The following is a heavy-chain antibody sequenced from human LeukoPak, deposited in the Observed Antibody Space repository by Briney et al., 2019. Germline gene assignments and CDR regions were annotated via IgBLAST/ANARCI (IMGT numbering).Heavy chain of an antibody. V-gene: IGHV3-23*01. Sequence: GGSLRLSCAASGFAFSSYAMSWVRQAPGKGLEWVSAISGSGGSTYYADSVKGRFTISRDNSKNTLYLQMNSLRAEDTAVYYCAGDFWSGYYRINAFDIWGQGTMVTVSS. D-gene: IGHD3-3*01. CDR1: GFAFSSYA. J-gene: IGHJ3*02. CDR2: ISGSGGST. CDR3: AGDFWSGYYRINAFDI.